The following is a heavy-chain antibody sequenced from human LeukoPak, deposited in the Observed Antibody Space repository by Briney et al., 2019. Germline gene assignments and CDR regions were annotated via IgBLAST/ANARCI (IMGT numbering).Heavy chain of an antibody. Sequence: PGGSLRLSCAASRFTFSSYAMHWVSQAPGKGLEWVAVISYDGSREYYADSVKGRFTISRDNSENTLYLQINSLRVEDTAVYYCARDRVVGTIAFDAFDIWGQGTMVTVSS. V-gene: IGHV3-30-3*01. J-gene: IGHJ3*02. CDR3: ARDRVVGTIAFDAFDI. D-gene: IGHD2-15*01. CDR2: ISYDGSRE. CDR1: RFTFSSYA.